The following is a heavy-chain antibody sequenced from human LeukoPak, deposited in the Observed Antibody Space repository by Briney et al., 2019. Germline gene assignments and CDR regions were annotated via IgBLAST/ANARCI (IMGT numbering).Heavy chain of an antibody. CDR2: IDPSDSYT. CDR3: ARLNYYDSSGYYSLYYFDY. D-gene: IGHD3-22*01. CDR1: GYSFTSYW. V-gene: IGHV5-10-1*01. Sequence: GESLKISCKGSGYSFTSYWISWVRQMPGKGLEWMGRIDPSDSYTNYGPSFQGHVTISADKSISTAYLQWSSLKASDTAMYYCARLNYYDSSGYYSLYYFDYWGQGTLVTVSS. J-gene: IGHJ4*02.